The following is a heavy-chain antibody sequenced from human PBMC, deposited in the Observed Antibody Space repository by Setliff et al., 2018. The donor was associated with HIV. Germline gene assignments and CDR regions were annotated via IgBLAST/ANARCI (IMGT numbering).Heavy chain of an antibody. J-gene: IGHJ4*02. V-gene: IGHV1-69*05. CDR2: MIPIFGTA. CDR3: ARGQVVGYTYSCIEL. CDR1: GGAYSSYS. Sequence: SVKVSCKATGGAYSSYSLSWVRQAAGQGLEWMGGMIPIFGTANDAQKFQGRDTITTDDSTRTTYMELSSLRSDDTAVYYCARGQVVGYTYSCIELWGQGTLVTVSS. D-gene: IGHD5-18*01.